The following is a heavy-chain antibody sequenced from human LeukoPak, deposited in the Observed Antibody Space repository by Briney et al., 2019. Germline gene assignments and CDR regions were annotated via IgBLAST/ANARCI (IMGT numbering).Heavy chain of an antibody. V-gene: IGHV3-7*01. CDR1: GFPFSPYW. CDR2: IKKSGSET. D-gene: IGHD5-18*01. J-gene: IGHJ4*02. Sequence: GGSLRLSCAASGFPFSPYWMSWVRQAPGKGLEWVAMIKKSGSETHYVDSVKGRFTISRDSARNSLYLQMSSLKADDTAVYYCASLDTAAIRTGGYWGQGTLVTVSS. CDR3: ASLDTAAIRTGGY.